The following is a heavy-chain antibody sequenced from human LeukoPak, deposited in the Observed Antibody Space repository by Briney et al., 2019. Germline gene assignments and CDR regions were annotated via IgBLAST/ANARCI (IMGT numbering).Heavy chain of an antibody. J-gene: IGHJ6*02. Sequence: GGSLRLSCAASGFTLRPYAMHWVRQAPGKGLEYVASISGDGGTISYPDSVKGRFAISRDNSKNTVYLQMGRLRNEDMGVYYCARMATGAAGGALDVWGQGTTVIVS. CDR3: ARMATGAAGGALDV. D-gene: IGHD1-1*01. CDR2: ISGDGGTI. V-gene: IGHV3-64*02. CDR1: GFTLRPYA.